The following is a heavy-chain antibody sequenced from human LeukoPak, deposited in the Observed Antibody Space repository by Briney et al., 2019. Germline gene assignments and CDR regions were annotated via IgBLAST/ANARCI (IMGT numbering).Heavy chain of an antibody. CDR3: VYQVQGVVK. CDR2: ISGNGATT. J-gene: IGHJ4*02. Sequence: GRSLRLSCSASGFTFSNFVMHWVRQAPGKGLQYVSGISGNGATTYYADSVKGRFTISRDNSKNTLYVQMTSLRAEDTAVYYCVYQVQGVVKWGQGTLVTVSS. D-gene: IGHD3-3*01. V-gene: IGHV3-64*05. CDR1: GFTFSNFV.